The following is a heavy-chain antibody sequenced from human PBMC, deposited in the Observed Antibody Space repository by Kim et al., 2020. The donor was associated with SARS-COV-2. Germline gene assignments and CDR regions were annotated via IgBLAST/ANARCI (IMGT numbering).Heavy chain of an antibody. CDR1: GYTFTGYN. CDR3: ARIQMSGSYFLFRY. Sequence: ASVKVSCKASGYTFTGYNIHWVRQAPGQGLDWMGWINPHSGATNYAQTFQGRVTMTRDTSIRTVYMELSRLRSDDTAVYFCARIQMSGSYFLFRYWGQGTLVSVSS. CDR2: INPHSGAT. V-gene: IGHV1-2*02. J-gene: IGHJ4*02. D-gene: IGHD1-26*01.